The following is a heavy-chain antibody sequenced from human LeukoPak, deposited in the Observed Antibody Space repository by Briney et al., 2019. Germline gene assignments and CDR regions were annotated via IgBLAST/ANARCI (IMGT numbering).Heavy chain of an antibody. V-gene: IGHV3-23*01. CDR1: GFTFSSYA. J-gene: IGHJ4*02. Sequence: PGGSLRLSCAASGFTFSSYAMSWVRQAPGKGLEWVSGMSYSGGSTYYADSVKGRFIISRDNSKNTLYLQMNSLRAEDTAVYYCATDPYCGGDCYYDHWGQGTLVTVSS. CDR3: ATDPYCGGDCYYDH. CDR2: MSYSGGST. D-gene: IGHD2-21*02.